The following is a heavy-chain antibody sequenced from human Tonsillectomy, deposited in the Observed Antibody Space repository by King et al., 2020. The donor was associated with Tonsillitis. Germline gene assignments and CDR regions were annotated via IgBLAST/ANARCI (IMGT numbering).Heavy chain of an antibody. V-gene: IGHV4-59*01. J-gene: IGHJ4*02. Sequence: SWIRQPPGKGLEWIGYIYYSGSTNYNPSLKSRVTISVDTSKNQFSLKLSSVTASDTAVYYCARGERFSSTSCYQGHDFWGQGTLVTVYS. CDR2: IYYSGST. CDR3: ARGERFSSTSCYQGHDF. D-gene: IGHD2-2*01.